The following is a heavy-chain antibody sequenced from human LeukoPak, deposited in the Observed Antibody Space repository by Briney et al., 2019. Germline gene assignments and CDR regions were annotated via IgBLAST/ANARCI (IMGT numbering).Heavy chain of an antibody. V-gene: IGHV4-59*12. CDR3: ARDDVVGSNQD. D-gene: IGHD2-15*01. CDR1: GGSISSYY. Sequence: SETLSLTCTVSGGSISSYYWSWIRQPPGKGLEWIGDIYHTGSTNYNPSLKSRVTISVDKSKIQFSLKLSSVTAADTAVYYCARDDVVGSNQDWGQGTLVTVSS. J-gene: IGHJ4*02. CDR2: IYHTGST.